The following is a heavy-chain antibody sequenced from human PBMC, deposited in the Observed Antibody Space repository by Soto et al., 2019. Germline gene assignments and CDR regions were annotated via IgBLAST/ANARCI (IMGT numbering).Heavy chain of an antibody. CDR1: GFTFSSYG. D-gene: IGHD6-13*01. V-gene: IGHV3-30*18. Sequence: PGGSLRLSCAASGFTFSSYGMHWVRQAPGKGLEWVAVISYDGSNKYYADSVKGRFTISRDNSKNTLYLQMNSLRAEDTAVYYCAKQQQSLYYYYGMDVSGHGTTLTVSS. CDR2: ISYDGSNK. CDR3: AKQQQSLYYYYGMDV. J-gene: IGHJ6*02.